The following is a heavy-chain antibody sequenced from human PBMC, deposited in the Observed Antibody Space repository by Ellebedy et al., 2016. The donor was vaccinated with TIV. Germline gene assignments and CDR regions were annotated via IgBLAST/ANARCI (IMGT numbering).Heavy chain of an antibody. CDR3: RPGHYSGS. V-gene: IGHV3-23*01. J-gene: IGHJ4*02. CDR1: GIRFSNFF. CDR2: ISGGGDKT. Sequence: GESLKISXAVSGIRFSNFFMSWVRQAPGKGLEWVSTISGGGDKTYLADSVKGRFIISRDNFRNTLYLQMNGLTTDDTAVYYCRPGHYSGSWGLGSLATVSS.